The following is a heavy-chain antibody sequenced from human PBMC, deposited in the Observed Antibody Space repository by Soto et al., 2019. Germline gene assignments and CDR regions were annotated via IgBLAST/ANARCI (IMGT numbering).Heavy chain of an antibody. J-gene: IGHJ4*02. CDR1: GFTFSSYG. V-gene: IGHV3-33*01. CDR2: IWYDGSNK. CDR3: ARDQGELATIY. D-gene: IGHD5-12*01. Sequence: PGGSLRLSCAASGFTFSSYGMHWVRQAPGKGLEWVAVIWYDGSNKYYADSVKGRFTISRDNSKNTLYLQMNSLRAEDTAVYYCARDQGELATIYWGQGTLVTVSS.